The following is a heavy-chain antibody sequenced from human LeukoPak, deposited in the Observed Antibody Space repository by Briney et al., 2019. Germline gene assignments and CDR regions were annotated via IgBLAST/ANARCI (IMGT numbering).Heavy chain of an antibody. J-gene: IGHJ4*02. D-gene: IGHD3-3*01. CDR2: IKGDGIST. V-gene: IGHV3-74*01. CDR1: GFDFSSNW. CDR3: AKDHYWSIDY. Sequence: GGSLRLSCAAPGFDFSSNWMHWVRHAPGQGLVWVSRIKGDGISTNYADSVKGRFTISRDIAKNTLYLQMNSLRAEDTGVYYCAKDHYWSIDYWGRGTLVTVSS.